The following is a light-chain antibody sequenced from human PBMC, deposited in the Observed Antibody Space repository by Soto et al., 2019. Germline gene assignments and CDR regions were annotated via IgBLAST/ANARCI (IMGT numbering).Light chain of an antibody. V-gene: IGLV2-14*01. J-gene: IGLJ1*01. CDR2: EVS. CDR3: SSYTSSSTLYV. Sequence: QSVLTQPASVSGSPGQSITISCTGTSSDVGYYNYVSWYQQHPGKAPKLIIYEVSNRPSGVSNRFSGSKSGNTASLTISRLQAEDEADYYCSSYTSSSTLYVFGTGTKVTVL. CDR1: SSDVGYYNY.